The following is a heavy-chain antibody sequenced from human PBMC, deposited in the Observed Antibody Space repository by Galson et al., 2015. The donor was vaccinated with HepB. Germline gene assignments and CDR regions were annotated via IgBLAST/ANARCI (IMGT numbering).Heavy chain of an antibody. Sequence: SLRLSCAASGFTFSSYGMHWVRQAPGKGLEWVAVIWYDGSNKHYADSVKGRFTISRDNSKNTLYLQMNSLRAEDTAVYYCARGSRGWIWFGEFLFDYWGQGTLVTVSS. CDR2: IWYDGSNK. CDR3: ARGSRGWIWFGEFLFDY. D-gene: IGHD3-10*01. V-gene: IGHV3-33*08. J-gene: IGHJ4*02. CDR1: GFTFSSYG.